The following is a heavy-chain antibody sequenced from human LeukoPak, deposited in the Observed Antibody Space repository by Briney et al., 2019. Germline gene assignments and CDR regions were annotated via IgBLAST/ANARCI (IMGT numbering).Heavy chain of an antibody. Sequence: GGSLRLSCAASGFTFSSYAMSWVRQAPGKGLEWVSGVSVSGGSTYYADSVKGRFTISRDNSKNTLYLQMNSLRAKDTAVYYCAKDQRGLDAFDIWGQGTMVTVSS. V-gene: IGHV3-23*01. CDR2: VSVSGGST. J-gene: IGHJ3*02. CDR3: AKDQRGLDAFDI. CDR1: GFTFSSYA. D-gene: IGHD5/OR15-5a*01.